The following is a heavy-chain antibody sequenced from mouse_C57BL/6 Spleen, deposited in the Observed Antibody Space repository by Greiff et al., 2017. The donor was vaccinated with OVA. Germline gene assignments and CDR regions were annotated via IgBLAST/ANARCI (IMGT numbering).Heavy chain of an antibody. V-gene: IGHV1-15*01. J-gene: IGHJ4*01. Sequence: QVQLKQSGAELVRPGASVTLSCKASGYTFTDYEMHWVKQTPVHGLEWIGAIDPETGGTAYNQKFKGKAILTADKSSSTAYMELRSLTSEDSAVYSCTRTVTAVYCDMDYWGQGTSVTVSS. CDR1: GYTFTDYE. CDR2: IDPETGGT. D-gene: IGHD1-1*01. CDR3: TRTVTAVYCDMDY.